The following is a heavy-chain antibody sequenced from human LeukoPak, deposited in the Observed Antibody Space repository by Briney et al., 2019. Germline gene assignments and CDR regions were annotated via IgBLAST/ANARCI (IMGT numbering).Heavy chain of an antibody. J-gene: IGHJ4*02. CDR2: IGGPAET. D-gene: IGHD3-16*01. CDR1: GFSFDVHA. V-gene: IGHV3-23*01. CDR3: AKDWTSHNGVYDCLDF. Sequence: PGGSLRLSCAASGFSFDVHAMTWVRQAPGKGPEWVATIGGPAETFCADSVRGRFTISRGNSRYTLYLQMNRLRAEDSALYYCAKDWTSHNGVYDCLDFWGQGTQVTVSS.